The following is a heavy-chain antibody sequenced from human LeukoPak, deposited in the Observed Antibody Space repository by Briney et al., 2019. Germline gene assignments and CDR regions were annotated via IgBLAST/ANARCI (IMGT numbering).Heavy chain of an antibody. CDR3: ARDRYSSGWPYYFDY. CDR2: TYYRSKWYN. D-gene: IGHD6-19*01. J-gene: IGHJ4*02. V-gene: IGHV6-1*01. Sequence: LTVPLTCAISGYSVPSNSAAWNWIRQSPSRGLEWLGRTYYRSKWYNDYAVSVKRRITINPDTPKNQLSLQLISVTPEDTAVYYCARDRYSSGWPYYFDYWGQGTLFTVSS. CDR1: GYSVPSNSAA.